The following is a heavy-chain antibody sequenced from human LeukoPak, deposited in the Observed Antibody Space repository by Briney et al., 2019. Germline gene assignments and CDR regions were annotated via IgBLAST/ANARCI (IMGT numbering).Heavy chain of an antibody. V-gene: IGHV3-7*01. Sequence: GGSLRLSCAASGFTFSSYAMSWVRQAPGKGLEWVANIKHDGSEKYYVDSVKGRFTISRDNAKNSLYLQMNSLRAEDTAVYFCAREVLGDLCYFDYWGQGTLVTVSS. CDR2: IKHDGSEK. J-gene: IGHJ4*02. CDR3: AREVLGDLCYFDY. CDR1: GFTFSSYA. D-gene: IGHD2-21*02.